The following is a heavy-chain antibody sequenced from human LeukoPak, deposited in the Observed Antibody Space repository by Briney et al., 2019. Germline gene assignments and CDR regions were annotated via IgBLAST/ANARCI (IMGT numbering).Heavy chain of an antibody. V-gene: IGHV1-69*04. CDR2: IIPILGIA. J-gene: IGHJ5*02. Sequence: SVKVSCKASGGTFSSYAISWVRQAPGQGLEWMGRIIPILGIANYAQKFQGRVTITADKSTSTAYMELSSLRSEDTAVYYCAGARTYYYGSGSYYRNWFDPWGQGTLVTVSS. CDR3: AGARTYYYGSGSYYRNWFDP. D-gene: IGHD3-10*01. CDR1: GGTFSSYA.